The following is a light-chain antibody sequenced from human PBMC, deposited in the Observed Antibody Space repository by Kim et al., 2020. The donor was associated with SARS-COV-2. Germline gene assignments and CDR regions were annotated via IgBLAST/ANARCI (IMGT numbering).Light chain of an antibody. CDR2: KTS. Sequence: ASVGTRVTITCRASQTINNWLAWYQQRPGKAPKLLIYKTSSLESGVPSRFSGSRSGTEFTLTISNLQPDDFATYYCQHSYSSSPYTFGQGTKLEI. CDR3: QHSYSSSPYT. J-gene: IGKJ2*01. CDR1: QTINNW. V-gene: IGKV1-5*03.